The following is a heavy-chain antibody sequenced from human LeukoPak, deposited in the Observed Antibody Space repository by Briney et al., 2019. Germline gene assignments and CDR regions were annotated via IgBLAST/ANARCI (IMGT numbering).Heavy chain of an antibody. J-gene: IGHJ5*02. CDR2: IYYSGST. CDR3: ARRGNDSIINWFDP. D-gene: IGHD3-22*01. Sequence: LETLSLTCTVSGGSISSSSYYWGWIRQPPGKGLEWIGSIYYSGSTYYNPSLKSRVTISVDTSKNQFSLKLSSVTAADTAVYYCARRGNDSIINWFDPWGQGTLVTVSS. CDR1: GGSISSSSYY. V-gene: IGHV4-39*07.